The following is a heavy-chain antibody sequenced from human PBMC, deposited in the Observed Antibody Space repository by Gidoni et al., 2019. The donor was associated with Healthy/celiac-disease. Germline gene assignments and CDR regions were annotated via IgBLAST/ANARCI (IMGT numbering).Heavy chain of an antibody. CDR2: INPSVVST. CDR3: ARDLSGGVDY. J-gene: IGHJ4*02. CDR1: GYTFTSYY. V-gene: IGHV1-46*01. D-gene: IGHD3-16*01. Sequence: QVQLVQSGAEVKTPGASVKVSCKASGYTFTSYYMHWVRQAPGQGLEWKGIINPSVVSTSYEQKIQGRVTMTRDTSTSTVYMELSSLRSEDTAVYYCARDLSGGVDYWGQGTLVTVSS.